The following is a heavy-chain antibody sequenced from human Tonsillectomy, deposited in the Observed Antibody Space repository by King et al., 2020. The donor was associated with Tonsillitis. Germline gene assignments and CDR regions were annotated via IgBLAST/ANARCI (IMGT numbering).Heavy chain of an antibody. CDR1: GYSISSGYY. V-gene: IGHV4-38-2*01. CDR2: LYANGNT. J-gene: IGHJ4*02. Sequence: VQLQESGPGLVKPSETLSLTCAVSGYSISSGYYWVWLRQPPGKGLEWIGSLYANGNTYFNPSLKTRVTISAHMSKNHFSLNLTSVTAADTAVYYCARVNRPKGEAGPDFWGEGTLVTGSS. CDR3: ARVNRPKGEAGPDF. D-gene: IGHD6-13*01.